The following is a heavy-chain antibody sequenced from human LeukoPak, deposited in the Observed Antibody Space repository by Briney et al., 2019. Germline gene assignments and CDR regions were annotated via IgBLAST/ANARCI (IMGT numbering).Heavy chain of an antibody. V-gene: IGHV3-53*01. CDR3: ARGGSTGRELDY. D-gene: IGHD5/OR15-5a*01. CDR1: GFTVSNNY. CDR2: IYSGGST. Sequence: GGSLRLSCAASGFTVSNNYMHWVRQAPGTGLEWLSIIYSGGSTYYADSVKGRFTISRDNSNNTLFLQMNSLRAEDTAIYYCARGGSTGRELDYWGQGTLVTVSS. J-gene: IGHJ4*02.